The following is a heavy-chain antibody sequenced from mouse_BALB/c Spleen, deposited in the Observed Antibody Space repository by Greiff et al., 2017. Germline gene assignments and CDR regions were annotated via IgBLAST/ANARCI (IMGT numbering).Heavy chain of an antibody. CDR1: GFTFSSYG. Sequence: EVQLQESGGDLVKPGGSLKLSCAASGFTFSSYGMSWVRQTPDKRLEWVATISSGGSYTYYPDSVKGRFTISRDNAKNTLYLQMSSLKSEDTAMYYCARHEARATSLVAYWGQGTLVTVSA. J-gene: IGHJ3*01. D-gene: IGHD3-1*01. CDR3: ARHEARATSLVAY. V-gene: IGHV5-6*01. CDR2: ISSGGSYT.